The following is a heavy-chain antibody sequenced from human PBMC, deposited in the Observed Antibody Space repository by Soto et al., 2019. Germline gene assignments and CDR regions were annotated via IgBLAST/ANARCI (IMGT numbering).Heavy chain of an antibody. CDR2: ISGSGGST. D-gene: IGHD2-15*01. CDR1: GFPFSFYS. V-gene: IGHV3-23*01. J-gene: IGHJ4*02. CDR3: AKWTCSGGSCYFDY. Sequence: PAGSPRPPFEAPGFPFSFYSMTWVRQGPGKGLEWVSMISGSGGSTYYADSVKGRFTVSRDNSKNTLYVQMNSLRAEDTAVYYCAKWTCSGGSCYFDYWGQGTLVTVSS.